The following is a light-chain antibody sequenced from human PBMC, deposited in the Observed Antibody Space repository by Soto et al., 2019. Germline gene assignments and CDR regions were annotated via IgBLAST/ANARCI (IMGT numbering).Light chain of an antibody. V-gene: IGLV1-44*01. J-gene: IGLJ1*01. Sequence: QSVLTQPPSASGTPGQRVTISCSGSSSNIGSNTVNWYQHLPGTAPKLLIYSNNQRPSGVPDRFSGSKSGTSASLAISGLQSEDEADYYCAAWADSLDVYVFGAGTKVTVL. CDR1: SSNIGSNT. CDR3: AAWADSLDVYV. CDR2: SNN.